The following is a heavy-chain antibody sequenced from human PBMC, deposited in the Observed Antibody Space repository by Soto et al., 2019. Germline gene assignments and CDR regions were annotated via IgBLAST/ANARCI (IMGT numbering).Heavy chain of an antibody. Sequence: SETLSLTCDVFGGSFSYYYWSWIRHSPGKGLEWIGEINHSGSIYYNPSLKSRVTISVDRSKNQFSLKLSSVTAADTAVYYCARVPDYWGQGTLVTVSS. CDR2: INHSGSI. V-gene: IGHV4-34*01. J-gene: IGHJ4*02. CDR3: ARVPDY. CDR1: GGSFSYYY.